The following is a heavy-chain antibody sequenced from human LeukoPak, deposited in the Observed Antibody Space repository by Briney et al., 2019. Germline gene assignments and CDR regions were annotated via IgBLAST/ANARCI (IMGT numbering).Heavy chain of an antibody. V-gene: IGHV3-23*01. Sequence: GGSLRLSCAASGFTFSSHGMSWVRQAPGKGPEWFSIISGSGGSTHYADSVKGRFIISRDKSKNTLYLQMNSLRAEDTAVYYCAKCRGWDSSGWPIDYWGQGTLVSVSS. CDR1: GFTFSSHG. D-gene: IGHD6-19*01. J-gene: IGHJ4*02. CDR2: ISGSGGST. CDR3: AKCRGWDSSGWPIDY.